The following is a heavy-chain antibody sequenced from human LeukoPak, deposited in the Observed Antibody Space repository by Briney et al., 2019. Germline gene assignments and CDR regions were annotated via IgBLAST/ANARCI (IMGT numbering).Heavy chain of an antibody. CDR3: ARGVQY. V-gene: IGHV4-39*01. J-gene: IGHJ4*02. D-gene: IGHD1-1*01. CDR1: GGSISSSSYY. Sequence: SETLSLTCTVSGGSISSSSYYWGWIRQPPGKGLDWFASIYYSGNTYHNPSLESRLTISVDTFKNQFSLKLSSVTAADTAVYYCARGVQYWGQGTLVTVSS. CDR2: IYYSGNT.